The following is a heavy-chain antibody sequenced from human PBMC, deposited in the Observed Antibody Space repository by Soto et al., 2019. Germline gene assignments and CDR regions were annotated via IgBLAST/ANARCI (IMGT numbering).Heavy chain of an antibody. CDR1: GGSIGSYY. CDR3: ARCHNWHDPYCY. D-gene: IGHD1-1*01. Sequence: SETLSLTYTVSGGSIGSYYWSWIRQPPGKGLEWIGCGYYSGTTNYNPSLKSRVTISVDTSKNQFSLKLNSVTAADTAVYFCARCHNWHDPYCYWGQGAPDIGSS. V-gene: IGHV4-59*08. CDR2: GYYSGTT. J-gene: IGHJ4*02.